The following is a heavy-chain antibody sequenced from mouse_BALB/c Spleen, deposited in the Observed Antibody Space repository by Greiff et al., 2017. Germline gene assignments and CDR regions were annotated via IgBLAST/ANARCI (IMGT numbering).Heavy chain of an antibody. Sequence: QVQLKESGPQLVRPGASVKISCKASGYSFTSYWMHWVKQRPGQGLEWIGMIDPSDSETRLNQKFKDKATLTVDKSSSTAYMQLSSPTSEDSAVYYCAREDGYDGFAYWGQGTLVTVSA. J-gene: IGHJ3*01. V-gene: IGHV1S126*01. CDR3: AREDGYDGFAY. CDR1: GYSFTSYW. D-gene: IGHD2-2*01. CDR2: IDPSDSET.